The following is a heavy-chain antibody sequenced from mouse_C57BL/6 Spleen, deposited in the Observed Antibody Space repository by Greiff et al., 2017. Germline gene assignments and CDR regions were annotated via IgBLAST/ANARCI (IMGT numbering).Heavy chain of an antibody. CDR1: GYTFTSYW. CDR3: ARGGITAQATGY. Sequence: VKLQQPGAELVKPGASVKLSCKASGYTFTSYWMHWVKQRPGRGLEWIGRIDPNSGGTKYNEKFKSKATLTVDKPSSTAYMQLSSLTSEDSAVYYCARGGITAQATGYGGKGTTLTVSS. V-gene: IGHV1-72*01. CDR2: IDPNSGGT. D-gene: IGHD3-2*02. J-gene: IGHJ2*01.